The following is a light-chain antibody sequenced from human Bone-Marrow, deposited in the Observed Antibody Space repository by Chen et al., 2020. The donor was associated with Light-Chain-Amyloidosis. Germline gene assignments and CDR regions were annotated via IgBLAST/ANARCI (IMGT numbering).Light chain of an antibody. Sequence: QSVLTQPPSASGTPGQRVTISCSGSSSNIGTNLVNWYQQLPGMAPKLLIYSNNQRPSGVHDRFSGSKSGTSASLAISGLQSEDEADYYCAAWDDSLSGPVFGGGTKLTVL. V-gene: IGLV1-44*01. CDR2: SNN. CDR1: SSNIGTNL. CDR3: AAWDDSLSGPV. J-gene: IGLJ3*02.